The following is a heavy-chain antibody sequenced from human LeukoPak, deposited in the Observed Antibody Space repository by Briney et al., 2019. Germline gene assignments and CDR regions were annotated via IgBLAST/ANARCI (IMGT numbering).Heavy chain of an antibody. V-gene: IGHV3-21*01. D-gene: IGHD5-18*01. CDR1: GFTFSSYS. CDR3: ASSRGGRYSLGNRGAFDI. Sequence: PGGSLRLSCAASGFTFSSYSMNWVRQAPGKGLEWVSSISSSSSYIYYADSVKGRFTISRDNAKNSLYLQMNSLRAEDTAVYYCASSRGGRYSLGNRGAFDIWGQGTMVTVSS. J-gene: IGHJ3*02. CDR2: ISSSSSYI.